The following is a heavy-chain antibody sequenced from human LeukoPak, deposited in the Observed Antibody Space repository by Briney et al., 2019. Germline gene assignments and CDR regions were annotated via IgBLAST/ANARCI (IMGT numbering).Heavy chain of an antibody. CDR3: AREMVRPGGAKDDY. CDR2: INHSGST. V-gene: IGHV4-39*07. CDR1: RGSISSDGYY. J-gene: IGHJ4*02. D-gene: IGHD3-10*01. Sequence: SETLSLTCSVSRGSISSDGYYWAWIRQPPGKGLEWIGEINHSGSTNYNPSLKSRVTISVDTSKNQFSLKLSSVTAADTAVYYCAREMVRPGGAKDDYWGQGTLVTVSS.